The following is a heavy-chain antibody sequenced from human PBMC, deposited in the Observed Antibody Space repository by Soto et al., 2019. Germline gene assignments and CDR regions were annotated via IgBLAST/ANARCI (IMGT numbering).Heavy chain of an antibody. Sequence: SETLSLTCTVSGGSISSYYWSWIRQPPGKGLEWIGYIYYSGSTNYNPSLKSRVTISVDTSKNQFSLKLSSVTAADTAVYYCARDLQLWEFDYWGQGALVTVSS. J-gene: IGHJ4*02. CDR3: ARDLQLWEFDY. CDR1: GGSISSYY. CDR2: IYYSGST. V-gene: IGHV4-59*01. D-gene: IGHD5-18*01.